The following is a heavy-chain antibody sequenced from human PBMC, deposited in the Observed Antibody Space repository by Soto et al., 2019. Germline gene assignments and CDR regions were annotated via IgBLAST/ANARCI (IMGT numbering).Heavy chain of an antibody. V-gene: IGHV3-53*04. CDR3: AREDGKGWFDP. CDR2: IYGGGST. J-gene: IGHJ5*02. D-gene: IGHD2-15*01. Sequence: EVQLVESGGGLVQPGGSLRLSCAASGFTVSSNYMSWVRQAPGKGLEWVSVIYGGGSTYYADSVKGRFTISRHNSKNTLYLQMNSLRAEDTAVYYCAREDGKGWFDPWGQGTLVTVSS. CDR1: GFTVSSNY.